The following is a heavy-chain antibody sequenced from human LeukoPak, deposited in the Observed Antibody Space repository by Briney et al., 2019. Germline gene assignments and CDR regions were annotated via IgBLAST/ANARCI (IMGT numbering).Heavy chain of an antibody. D-gene: IGHD4-23*01. CDR2: IDRDGSRI. V-gene: IGHV3-74*01. CDR1: GFTFSSYW. CDR3: VRGNDYGGPHY. J-gene: IGHJ4*02. Sequence: GGSLRLSCAVSGFTFSSYWMHWVRQAPGKGLVWVSRIDRDGSRINYADSVRGRFTISRDNGKNTLFLQMNSLRAEDAAVYYCVRGNDYGGPHYWGQGTLVTVSS.